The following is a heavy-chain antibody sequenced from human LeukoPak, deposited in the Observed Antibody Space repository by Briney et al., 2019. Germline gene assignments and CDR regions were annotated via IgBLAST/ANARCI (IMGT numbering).Heavy chain of an antibody. CDR2: INHSGST. D-gene: IGHD6-19*01. CDR3: ARKSSGWYLKWFDP. V-gene: IGHV4-34*01. J-gene: IGHJ5*02. Sequence: SETLSLTCAVYGGSFSGYYWSWIRQPPGKGLEWIGEINHSGSTNYNPSLQSRVTISVDTSKNQFSPKLSSVTAADTAVYYCARKSSGWYLKWFDPWGQGTLVTVSS. CDR1: GGSFSGYY.